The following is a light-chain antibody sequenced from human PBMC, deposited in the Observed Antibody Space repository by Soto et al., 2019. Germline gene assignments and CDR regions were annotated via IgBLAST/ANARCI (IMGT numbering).Light chain of an antibody. CDR2: DVS. V-gene: IGLV2-14*01. J-gene: IGLJ2*01. CDR1: HKDLGGYNY. Sequence: PTNPVSGTGVPRDGLSIFHTRNHKDLGGYNYVSWYQQHPGKAPKLMIYDVSNRPSGVSNRFSGSKSGNTASLTISGLQAEDEADYYCSSYTSSSTPVVFGGGTKVTVL. CDR3: SSYTSSSTPVV.